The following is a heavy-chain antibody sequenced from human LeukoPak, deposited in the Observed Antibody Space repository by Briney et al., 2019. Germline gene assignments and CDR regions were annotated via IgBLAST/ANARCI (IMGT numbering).Heavy chain of an antibody. CDR1: GFTVSSNY. V-gene: IGHV3-74*01. J-gene: IGHJ4*02. D-gene: IGHD4-17*01. CDR2: INSDGSST. Sequence: GGSLRLSCAASGFTVSSNYMSWVRQAPGKGLVWVSRINSDGSSTSYAHSVNGRFTISRDNSKNTLFLQMNSLRAEDTAVYYCAKALEDYRDYYFDYWGQGTLVTVSS. CDR3: AKALEDYRDYYFDY.